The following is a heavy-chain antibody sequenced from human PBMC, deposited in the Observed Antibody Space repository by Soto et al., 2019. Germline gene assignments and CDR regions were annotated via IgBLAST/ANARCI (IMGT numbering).Heavy chain of an antibody. CDR3: ARDRGRLRFLEWLPEIDY. D-gene: IGHD3-3*01. Sequence: QVQLVQSGAEVKKPGASVKVSCKASGYTFTSYGISWVRQAPGQGLEWMGWISAYNGNTNYAQKLQGRVTMTTDTSTSTAYMELRSLRSDDTAVYYCARDRGRLRFLEWLPEIDYWGQGTLVTVSS. CDR1: GYTFTSYG. CDR2: ISAYNGNT. V-gene: IGHV1-18*01. J-gene: IGHJ4*02.